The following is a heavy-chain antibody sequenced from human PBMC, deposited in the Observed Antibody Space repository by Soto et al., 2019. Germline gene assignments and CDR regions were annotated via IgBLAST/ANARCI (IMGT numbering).Heavy chain of an antibody. D-gene: IGHD2-15*01. J-gene: IGHJ4*02. Sequence: QITLKESGPTLVNPTQTLTLTCTFSGFSLSTSGVGVAGVRQPPGKALEWLALIYWDNAKHYSPSLKSRLTVTKDTSRDHVVLTMTNLDPVDTATYYCALLQLLPFLGDYWGQGTLVTVSS. CDR2: IYWDNAK. CDR1: GFSLSTSGVG. CDR3: ALLQLLPFLGDY. V-gene: IGHV2-5*02.